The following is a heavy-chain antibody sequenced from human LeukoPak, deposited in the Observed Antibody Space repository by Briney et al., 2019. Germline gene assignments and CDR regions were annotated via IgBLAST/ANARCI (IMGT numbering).Heavy chain of an antibody. J-gene: IGHJ3*02. Sequence: GRSLRLSCAASGFTFDDYAMHWVRQAPGKGLEWVSGISWNSGSIGYADSVKGRFTISRGNAKNSLYLQMNSLRAEDTASYYCAKDISPLSDCSSTSCFDAFDIWGQGTMVTVSS. CDR2: ISWNSGSI. D-gene: IGHD2-2*01. CDR3: AKDISPLSDCSSTSCFDAFDI. CDR1: GFTFDDYA. V-gene: IGHV3-9*01.